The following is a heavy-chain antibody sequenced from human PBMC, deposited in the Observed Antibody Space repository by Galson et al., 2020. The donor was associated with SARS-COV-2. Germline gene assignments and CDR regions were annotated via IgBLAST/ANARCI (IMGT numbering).Heavy chain of an antibody. J-gene: IGHJ4*02. CDR1: GGSLSGFT. Sequence: SDTLSLTCAVYGGSLSGFTWSWIRQSPGKRLEWIGVTNLSGSTKYNPSLKSRVSISIDTSKNQFSLNLSSVTAADTAVFYCARGPAGAPQYFDSWGQGTLVTVSS. D-gene: IGHD3-10*01. V-gene: IGHV4-34*01. CDR2: TNLSGST. CDR3: ARGPAGAPQYFDS.